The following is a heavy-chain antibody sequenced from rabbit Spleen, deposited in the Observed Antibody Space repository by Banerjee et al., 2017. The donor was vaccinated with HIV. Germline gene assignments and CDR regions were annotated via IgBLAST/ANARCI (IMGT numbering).Heavy chain of an antibody. V-gene: IGHV1S45*01. CDR1: GFSFSSGYD. J-gene: IGHJ6*01. Sequence: QEQLVESGGGLVKPGASLTLICTASGFSFSSGYDMCWVRQAPGKGLEWIASIYAGSSGSTYSATWAKGRFTISKTSSTTVTLQMTSLTVADTATYFCARDAGTSFSTYGMDLWGPGTLVTVS. CDR2: IYAGSSGST. D-gene: IGHD8-1*01. CDR3: ARDAGTSFSTYGMDL.